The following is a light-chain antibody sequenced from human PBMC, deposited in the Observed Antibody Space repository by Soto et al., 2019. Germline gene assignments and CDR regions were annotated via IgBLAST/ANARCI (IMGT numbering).Light chain of an antibody. Sequence: QPVLTQSPSASASLGASVKLTCTLSSGHITYDITWHQQQPEKGPRYLMKVRADGSHTKGDGIPDRFSGSTSGAERYLTISGLRSEYEADYYCQTWGTDYRIFGGGTKVTVL. CDR2: VRADGSH. CDR3: QTWGTDYRI. J-gene: IGLJ2*01. CDR1: SGHITYD. V-gene: IGLV4-69*02.